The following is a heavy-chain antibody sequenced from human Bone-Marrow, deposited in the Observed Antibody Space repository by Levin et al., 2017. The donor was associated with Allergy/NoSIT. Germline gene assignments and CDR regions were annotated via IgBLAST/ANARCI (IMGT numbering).Heavy chain of an antibody. Sequence: KASETLSLTCVVSGDSFSSTNWWSWVRQPPGKGLEWIGEVYHDGSSNYNPSLKSRVTISMDRSKNQFSLNVKSVTAADTAVYFCARRRGATIGPFDYWGQGTLVTVSS. CDR1: GDSFSSTNW. V-gene: IGHV4/OR15-8*01. CDR3: ARRRGATIGPFDY. CDR2: VYHDGSS. D-gene: IGHD3-10*01. J-gene: IGHJ4*02.